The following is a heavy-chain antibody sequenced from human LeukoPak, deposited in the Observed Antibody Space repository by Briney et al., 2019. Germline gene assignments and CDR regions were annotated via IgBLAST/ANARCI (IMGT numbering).Heavy chain of an antibody. CDR2: ITADSGTT. V-gene: IGHV3-48*02. CDR1: GFTFSTKS. Sequence: WGSLRLSCAVSGFTFSTKSMNWVRQAPGKGLEWVSYITADSGTTYYADSVKGRFTISRDNAKNSLYLQMNSLRDEDTAVYYCASRDYFDYWGQGTLVTVSS. CDR3: ASRDYFDY. J-gene: IGHJ4*02.